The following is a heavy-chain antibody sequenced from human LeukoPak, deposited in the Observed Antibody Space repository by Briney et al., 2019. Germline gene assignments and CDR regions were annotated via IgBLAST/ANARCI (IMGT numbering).Heavy chain of an antibody. V-gene: IGHV4-59*08. CDR2: IYYSGST. CDR3: ATQVRPRAPIDY. Sequence: SETLSLTCTVSGGSINSYYWSWIRQPPGKGLEWIGYIYYSGSTNYNPSLKSRVTISVDTSKNQFSLKLSSVTAADTAVYYCATQVRPRAPIDYWGQGTLVTVSS. J-gene: IGHJ4*02. CDR1: GGSINSYY. D-gene: IGHD4/OR15-4a*01.